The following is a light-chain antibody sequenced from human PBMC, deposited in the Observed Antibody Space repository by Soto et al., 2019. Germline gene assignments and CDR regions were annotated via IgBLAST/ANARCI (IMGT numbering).Light chain of an antibody. CDR1: SSNIGSNI. V-gene: IGLV1-44*01. CDR3: ATWDDGLNGVL. CDR2: TNN. J-gene: IGLJ2*01. Sequence: QSILTQSPSASGTPGQRVTISCSGSSSNIGSNIVNWYQHLPGMAPKLLIDTNNQRPSGVPDRFSGSKSGTSASLAISGLQSEDEADYYCATWDDGLNGVLFGGGTKVTVL.